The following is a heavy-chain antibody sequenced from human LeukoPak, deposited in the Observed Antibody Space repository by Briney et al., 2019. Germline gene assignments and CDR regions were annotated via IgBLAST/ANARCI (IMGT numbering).Heavy chain of an antibody. V-gene: IGHV3-23*01. D-gene: IGHD3-22*01. Sequence: GGSLRLSCAASGFTFSSSAMSWVRQAPGKGLEWVSAISGSGSSTYYADSVKGRFTISRDNSKNTLYLQMNSLRAEDTAVYYCAKENYYYDSSGYYYGGHFDYWGQGTLVTVSS. J-gene: IGHJ4*02. CDR3: AKENYYYDSSGYYYGGHFDY. CDR1: GFTFSSSA. CDR2: ISGSGSST.